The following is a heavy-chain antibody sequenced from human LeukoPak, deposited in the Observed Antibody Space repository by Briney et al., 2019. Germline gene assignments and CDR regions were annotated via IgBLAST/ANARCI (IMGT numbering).Heavy chain of an antibody. CDR3: ARDSVRHYDFWSGYYDY. Sequence: SETLSLTCTVSGGSISSGDYYWSWIRQPPGKGLEWIGYIYYSGSTYYNPSLKSRVTISVDTSKNQFSLKLSSVTAADTAVYYCARDSVRHYDFWSGYYDYWGQGTLVTVSS. J-gene: IGHJ4*02. D-gene: IGHD3-3*01. CDR1: GGSISSGDYY. V-gene: IGHV4-30-4*08. CDR2: IYYSGST.